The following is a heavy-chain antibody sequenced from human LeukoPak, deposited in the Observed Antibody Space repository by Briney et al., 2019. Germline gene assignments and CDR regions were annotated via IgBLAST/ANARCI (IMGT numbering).Heavy chain of an antibody. J-gene: IGHJ5*02. V-gene: IGHV3-9*01. D-gene: IGHD3-10*01. CDR3: AKDNRPWFGELSP. CDR2: ISWNGGSI. Sequence: PGRSLRLSCAASGFTFDDYAMHWVQQAPGKGLEWVSGISWNGGSIGYADSVKGRFTISRDNAKNSLYLQMNSLRAEDTALYYCAKDNRPWFGELSPWGQGTLVTVSS. CDR1: GFTFDDYA.